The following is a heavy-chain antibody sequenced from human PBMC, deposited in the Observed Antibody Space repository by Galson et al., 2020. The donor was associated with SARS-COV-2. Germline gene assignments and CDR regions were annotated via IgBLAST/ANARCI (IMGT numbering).Heavy chain of an antibody. V-gene: IGHV4-61*02. Sequence: SETLSLTCTVSGGSISSGSYYWSWFRQPAGKELEWIGRIYTRASMNYNLSLKSRVTISVDTSKNQFSLNLNSVTAADTAVYYCARESPRNWAGYLDCWCQGTLGTGS. CDR2: IYTRASM. D-gene: IGHD3-16*01. CDR3: ARESPRNWAGYLDC. J-gene: IGHJ4*02. CDR1: GGSISSGSYY.